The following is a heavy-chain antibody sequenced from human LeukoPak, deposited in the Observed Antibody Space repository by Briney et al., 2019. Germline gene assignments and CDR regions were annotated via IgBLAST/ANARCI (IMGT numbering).Heavy chain of an antibody. CDR3: TRDYGGFDY. Sequence: GRSLRLSCRTSGFTFGDYVMTWVRQAPGKGLEWVGFIRSKAYGGTTEYAASVKGRFIISRDDSKSIAYLQMNSLKTEDTAVYYCTRDYGGFDYWGQGTLVTVSS. J-gene: IGHJ4*02. CDR2: IRSKAYGGTT. D-gene: IGHD4-23*01. CDR1: GFTFGDYV. V-gene: IGHV3-49*04.